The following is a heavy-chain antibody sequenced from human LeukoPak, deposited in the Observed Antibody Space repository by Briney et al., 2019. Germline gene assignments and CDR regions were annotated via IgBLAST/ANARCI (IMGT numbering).Heavy chain of an antibody. CDR1: GFTFSSYA. CDR2: INPDGTKT. V-gene: IGHV3-7*01. D-gene: IGHD3-3*01. Sequence: PGGSLRLSCAASGFTFSSYAMSWVRQAPGKGLEWVANINPDGTKTTYVDSVEGRFAISRDNAKNSVFLLMTSLRAEDTAMYYCATAPASVDSSWGQGTLVAVSS. CDR3: ATAPASVDSS. J-gene: IGHJ5*02.